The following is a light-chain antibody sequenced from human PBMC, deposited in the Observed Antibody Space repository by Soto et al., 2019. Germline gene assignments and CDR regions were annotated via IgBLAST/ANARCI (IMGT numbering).Light chain of an antibody. V-gene: IGLV2-14*03. Sequence: QSVLAQPASVSGSPGQSITISCTGTSSDVGGYSYISWYQHNPGRAPKLMIYDVSNRPSGVSDRFSGSKSGNTASLTISRLQAEYEADYYCSSYTTSSTYVFGSGTEVTVL. CDR3: SSYTTSSTYV. CDR1: SSDVGGYSY. J-gene: IGLJ1*01. CDR2: DVS.